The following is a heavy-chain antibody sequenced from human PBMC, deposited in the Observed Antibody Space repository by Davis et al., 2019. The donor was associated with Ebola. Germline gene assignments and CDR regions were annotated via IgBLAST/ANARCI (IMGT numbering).Heavy chain of an antibody. Sequence: ETLSLTCTVSGGSISSSSYYWGWIRQPPGKGLEWIGEIYHSGSTNYNPSLKSRVTISVDKSKNQFSLKLSSVTAADTAVYYCARGDYEGYFDYWGQGTLVTVSS. CDR2: IYHSGST. CDR1: GGSISSSSYY. J-gene: IGHJ4*02. D-gene: IGHD4-17*01. CDR3: ARGDYEGYFDY. V-gene: IGHV4-39*07.